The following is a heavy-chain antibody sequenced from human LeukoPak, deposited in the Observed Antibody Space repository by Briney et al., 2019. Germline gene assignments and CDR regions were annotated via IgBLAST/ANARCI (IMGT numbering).Heavy chain of an antibody. CDR2: ISYDGSNK. J-gene: IGHJ4*02. CDR1: GFTFSSYG. CDR3: ASGGRTYYYDSSAPDY. Sequence: PGGSLRLSCAASGFTFSSYGMHWVRQAPGKGLEWVAVISYDGSNKYYADSVKGRFTISRDNAKNSLYLQMNSLRAEDTAVYYCASGGRTYYYDSSAPDYWGQGTLVTVSS. D-gene: IGHD3-22*01. V-gene: IGHV3-30*03.